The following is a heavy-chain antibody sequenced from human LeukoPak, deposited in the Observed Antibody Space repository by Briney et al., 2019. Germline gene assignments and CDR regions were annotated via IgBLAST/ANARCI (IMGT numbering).Heavy chain of an antibody. CDR3: ATYRQVLLPFES. Sequence: GGSLRLSCAASGFTFSSYAMSWVRQAPGKGLEWVSGISGSGGHTYYADSVKGRFTISRDNSKNTLYLQMNTLRAADTAVYYCATYRQVLLPFESWGQGTLVTVSS. CDR2: ISGSGGHT. CDR1: GFTFSSYA. D-gene: IGHD2-8*02. J-gene: IGHJ4*02. V-gene: IGHV3-23*01.